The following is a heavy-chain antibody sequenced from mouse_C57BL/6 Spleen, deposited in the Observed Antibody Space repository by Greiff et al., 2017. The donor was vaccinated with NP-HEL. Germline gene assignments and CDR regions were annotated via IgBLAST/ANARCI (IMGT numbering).Heavy chain of an antibody. CDR1: GYAFSSSW. D-gene: IGHD2-4*01. Sequence: VKLVESGPELVKPGASVKISCKASGYAFSSSWMNWVKQRPGKGLEWIGRIYPGDGDTNYNGKFKGKATLTADKSSSTAYMQLSSLTSEDSAVYFCARGVYDYDEAWFAYWGQGTLVTVSA. CDR2: IYPGDGDT. V-gene: IGHV1-82*01. J-gene: IGHJ3*01. CDR3: ARGVYDYDEAWFAY.